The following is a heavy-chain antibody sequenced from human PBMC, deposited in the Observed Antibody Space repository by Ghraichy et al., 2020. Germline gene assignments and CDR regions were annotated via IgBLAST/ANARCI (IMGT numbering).Heavy chain of an antibody. V-gene: IGHV4-59*08. CDR2: ISYTEGG. CDR3: ARHATQSDPVD. CDR1: GEERKREK. Sequence: SAPLSLTGRREGEERKREKGSGGWQHQGKGMESIGYISYTEGGHYNPSLKTRVTMSLDTSKNQFSLTLTSVTAADTAVYFCARHATQSDPVDWGQGALVTFSS. J-gene: IGHJ4*02.